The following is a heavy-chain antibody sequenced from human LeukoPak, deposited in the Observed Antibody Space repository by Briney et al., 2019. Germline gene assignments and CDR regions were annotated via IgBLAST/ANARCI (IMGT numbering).Heavy chain of an antibody. J-gene: IGHJ6*03. CDR2: IYHSGST. D-gene: IGHD6-13*01. V-gene: IGHV4-39*07. Sequence: SETLSLTCTVSGGSIISHSYYWGWIRQPPGKGLEWIGEIYHSGSTNYNPSLKSRVTISVDKSKNQFSLKLSSVTAADTAVYYCARGIALYYYYYMDVWGKGTTVTVSS. CDR1: GGSIISHSYY. CDR3: ARGIALYYYYYMDV.